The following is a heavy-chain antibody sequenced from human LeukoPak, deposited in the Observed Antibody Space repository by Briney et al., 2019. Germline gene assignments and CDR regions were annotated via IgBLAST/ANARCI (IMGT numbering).Heavy chain of an antibody. CDR2: INAGNGNT. Sequence: AASVKVSCKASGYTFTSYAMHWVRQAPGQRLEWMGWINAGNGNTKYSQKFQGRVTITRDTSASTAYMELSSLRSEDTAVYYCARGLAVAGILAFDIWGQGTMVTVSS. J-gene: IGHJ3*02. V-gene: IGHV1-3*01. D-gene: IGHD6-19*01. CDR1: GYTFTSYA. CDR3: ARGLAVAGILAFDI.